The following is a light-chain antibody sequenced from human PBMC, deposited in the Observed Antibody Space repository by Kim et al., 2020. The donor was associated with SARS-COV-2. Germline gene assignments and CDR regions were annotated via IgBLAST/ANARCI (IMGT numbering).Light chain of an antibody. CDR1: EDIGSG. J-gene: IGKJ5*01. CDR3: QQYGYWRA. Sequence: SVAQGDRATRTARASEDIGSGLSWYQQKPGQATRVLIYGASTRAAGIPGRFSGRGSGTEFTLTISSLQSDDFAIYYWQQYGYWRAFGQGTRLEIK. CDR2: GAS. V-gene: IGKV3-15*01.